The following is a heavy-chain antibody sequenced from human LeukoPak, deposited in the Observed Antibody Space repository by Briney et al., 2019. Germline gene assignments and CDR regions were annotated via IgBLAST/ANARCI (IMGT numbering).Heavy chain of an antibody. CDR3: ARDQYDTWSRRGNFDS. CDR2: IKLDGSEK. Sequence: PGGSLRLSCAASGFTFSYYGMQWVRQAPGKGLEWVANIKLDGSEKNYVDSVKGRFTISRDNTKNSLYLQMNSLRAEDTAVFYCARDQYDTWSRRGNFDSWGQGTLVIVSS. CDR1: GFTFSYYG. D-gene: IGHD3-3*01. J-gene: IGHJ4*02. V-gene: IGHV3-7*03.